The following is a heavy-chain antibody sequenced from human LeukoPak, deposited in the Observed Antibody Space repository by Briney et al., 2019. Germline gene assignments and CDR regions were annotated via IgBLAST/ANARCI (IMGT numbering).Heavy chain of an antibody. Sequence: SETLSLTCTVSGGSINSYYWTWIRQPPGKGLEWIGYIYYSGSTNYNPSLKSRVTISVDTSKNQFSLRLSSVTAADTAVYYCARVTGYMTEDYFDYWGQGTLITVSS. V-gene: IGHV4-59*01. CDR1: GGSINSYY. D-gene: IGHD6-13*01. CDR2: IYYSGST. CDR3: ARVTGYMTEDYFDY. J-gene: IGHJ4*02.